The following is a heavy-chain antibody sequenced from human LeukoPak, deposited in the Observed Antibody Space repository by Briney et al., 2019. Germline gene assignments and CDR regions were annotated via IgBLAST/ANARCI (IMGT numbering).Heavy chain of an antibody. V-gene: IGHV3-15*01. CDR3: TTTVTTVKSFDY. CDR1: GFTFSNAR. J-gene: IGHJ4*02. Sequence: GGSLRLSCAASGFTFSNARMSWVRQAPGKGLEWVGRIKSKTDGGTTDYAAPVKGRFTISRDDSKNTLYLQMNSLKTEDTAVYYCTTTVTTVKSFDYWGQGTLVTVSS. D-gene: IGHD4-17*01. CDR2: IKSKTDGGTT.